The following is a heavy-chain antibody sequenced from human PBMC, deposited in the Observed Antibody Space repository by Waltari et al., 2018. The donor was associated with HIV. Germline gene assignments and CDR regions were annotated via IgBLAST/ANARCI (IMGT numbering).Heavy chain of an antibody. CDR1: GYTFTNYW. CDR3: ARLFYYDTTGYINNAFDI. Sequence: EVQLVQSGAEVRKSGESLKIYCKASGYTFTNYWIPWVGQMSGEGLEWMGIIYPFDSDTRYNPSFEGQITISADKSLATAYLEWNNLNASDAAIYYCARLFYYDTTGYINNAFDIWGQGTVVTVS. CDR2: IYPFDSDT. V-gene: IGHV5-51*01. J-gene: IGHJ3*02. D-gene: IGHD3-22*01.